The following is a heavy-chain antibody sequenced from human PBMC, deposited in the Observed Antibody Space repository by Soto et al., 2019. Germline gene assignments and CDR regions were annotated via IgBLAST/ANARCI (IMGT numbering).Heavy chain of an antibody. J-gene: IGHJ4*02. CDR2: IIPMFGTP. CDR3: ATSEGRDDYSFYY. D-gene: IGHD4-4*01. CDR1: GVTFNRQD. Sequence: ASVKVSCKASGVTFNRQDMRWLRQAPGQGLEWMGGIIPMFGTPHYAEKFQDRVTITADESTGTAYLELSSLTSEDTAVYYCATSEGRDDYSFYYWGPGTLVTVSS. V-gene: IGHV1-69*13.